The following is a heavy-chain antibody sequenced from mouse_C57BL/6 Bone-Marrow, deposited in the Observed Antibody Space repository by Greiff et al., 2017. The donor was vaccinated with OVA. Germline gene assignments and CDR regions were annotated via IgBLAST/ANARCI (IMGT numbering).Heavy chain of an antibody. CDR2: IYPGSGST. J-gene: IGHJ1*03. D-gene: IGHD3-1*01. CDR3: ARRAVPYWYFDV. V-gene: IGHV1-55*01. CDR1: GYTFTSYW. Sequence: QVHVKQSGAELVKPGASVKMSCKASGYTFTSYWITWVKQRPGQGLEWIGDIYPGSGSTNYNEKFKSKATLTVDTSSSTAYMQLSSLTSEDSAVYYCARRAVPYWYFDVWGTGTTVTVSS.